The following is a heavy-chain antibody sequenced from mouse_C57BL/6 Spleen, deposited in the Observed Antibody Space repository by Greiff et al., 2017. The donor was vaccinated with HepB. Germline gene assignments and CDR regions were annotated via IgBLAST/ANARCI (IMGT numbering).Heavy chain of an antibody. D-gene: IGHD1-1*01. CDR2: IYPRSGNT. CDR1: GYTFTSYG. V-gene: IGHV1-81*01. J-gene: IGHJ4*01. Sequence: VMLVESGAELARPGASVKLSCKASGYTFTSYGISWVKQRTGQGLEWIGEIYPRSGNTYYNEKFKGKATLTADKSSSTAYMELRSLTSEDSAVYFCARRTTVPVDYWGQGTSVTVSS. CDR3: ARRTTVPVDY.